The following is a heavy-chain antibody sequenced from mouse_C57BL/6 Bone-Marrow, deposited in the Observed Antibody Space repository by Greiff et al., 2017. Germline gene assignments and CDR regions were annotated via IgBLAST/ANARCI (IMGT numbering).Heavy chain of an antibody. Sequence: QVQLQQPGAELVKPGASVKLSCKASGYTFTSYWMQWVKQRPGQGLEWIGEIDPSDSYTNYNQKFKGKATLTVDTSSSTAYMQLSSLTSEDSASYYCARTNWDVDYWGQGTTLTVSS. CDR3: ARTNWDVDY. CDR2: IDPSDSYT. V-gene: IGHV1-50*01. D-gene: IGHD4-1*01. J-gene: IGHJ2*01. CDR1: GYTFTSYW.